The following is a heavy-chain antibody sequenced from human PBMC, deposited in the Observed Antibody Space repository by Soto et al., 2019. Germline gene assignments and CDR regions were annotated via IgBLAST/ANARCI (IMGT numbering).Heavy chain of an antibody. CDR1: GASISVHTYY. CDR3: ARDAGGGTGSYYRYFDY. CDR2: IYNTGST. D-gene: IGHD3-10*01. J-gene: IGHJ4*02. V-gene: IGHV4-31*03. Sequence: QVHLQESGPGLVKPSQTLSLTCTVSGASISVHTYYWSWVRQLPGKGLESIGHIYNTGSTYYNPSLTSRLTISLDTSKNQFSLKLTSVTAADTAVYYCARDAGGGTGSYYRYFDYWGQGILVTVSS.